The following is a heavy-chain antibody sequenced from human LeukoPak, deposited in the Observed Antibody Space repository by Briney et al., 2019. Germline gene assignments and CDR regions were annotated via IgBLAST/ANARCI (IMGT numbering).Heavy chain of an antibody. CDR3: AMAPFYDSSGYNLDY. V-gene: IGHV1-24*01. J-gene: IGHJ4*02. D-gene: IGHD3-22*01. Sequence: ASVKVSCKVSGYTLTELTMHWVRQAPGKGLEWMGGFDPEDGETIYAQKFQGRVTITEDTSTDTANMELSSLRSEDTAVYYCAMAPFYDSSGYNLDYWGQGTLVTVSS. CDR1: GYTLTELT. CDR2: FDPEDGET.